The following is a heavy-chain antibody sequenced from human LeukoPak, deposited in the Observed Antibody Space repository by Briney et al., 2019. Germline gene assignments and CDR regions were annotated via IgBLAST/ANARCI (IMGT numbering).Heavy chain of an antibody. J-gene: IGHJ4*02. D-gene: IGHD2-15*01. CDR1: GGTFSSYA. V-gene: IGHV1-69*05. Sequence: GASVKVSCKASGGTFSSYAISWVRQAPGQGLEWMGGIIPIFGTANYAQKFQGRVTITTDESTSTAYMELSSLRSEDTAVYYCATQGEKTHQSSGGSCYSLDYWGQGTLVTVSS. CDR3: ATQGEKTHQSSGGSCYSLDY. CDR2: IIPIFGTA.